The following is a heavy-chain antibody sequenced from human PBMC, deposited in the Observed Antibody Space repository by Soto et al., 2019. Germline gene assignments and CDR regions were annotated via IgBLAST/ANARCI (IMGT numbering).Heavy chain of an antibody. D-gene: IGHD1-26*01. CDR3: ARVSGSYYSGMDV. Sequence: QVQLQESGPGLVKPSGTLSLTCAVSGGSISSSNWWSWVRQPPGRGLEWTGEIYHSGSTNYNPSLKSRVTISVDKSKNQFALKPSSVTAADTAVYYCARVSGSYYSGMDVWGQGTTVTVSS. CDR2: IYHSGST. V-gene: IGHV4-4*02. J-gene: IGHJ6*02. CDR1: GGSISSSNW.